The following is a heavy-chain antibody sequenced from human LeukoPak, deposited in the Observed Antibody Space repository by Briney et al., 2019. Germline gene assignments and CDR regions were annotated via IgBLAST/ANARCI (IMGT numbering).Heavy chain of an antibody. CDR3: AREWAIAAAGKGFDP. V-gene: IGHV1-18*01. J-gene: IGHJ5*02. CDR1: GYTFTSYG. CDR2: ISAYNGNT. D-gene: IGHD6-13*01. Sequence: ASVKVSCKASGYTFTSYGISWVRQAPGQGLEWMGWISAYNGNTNYAQKLQGRVTMTTDTSTSTAYMELRSLRSDDTAVYYCAREWAIAAAGKGFDPWGQGTLATVSS.